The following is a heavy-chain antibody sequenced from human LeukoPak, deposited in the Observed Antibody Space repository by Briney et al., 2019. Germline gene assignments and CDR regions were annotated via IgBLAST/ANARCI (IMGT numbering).Heavy chain of an antibody. D-gene: IGHD5-12*01. Sequence: KPGGSLRLSCAASGFTFSSYRMNWVRQAPGKGLEWVSSISSSSSYIYYADSVKGRFTISRDNAKNSLYLQMNSLRAEDTAVYYCARIPLVATIYCGMDVWGQGTTVTVS. CDR3: ARIPLVATIYCGMDV. CDR1: GFTFSSYR. V-gene: IGHV3-21*01. CDR2: ISSSSSYI. J-gene: IGHJ6*02.